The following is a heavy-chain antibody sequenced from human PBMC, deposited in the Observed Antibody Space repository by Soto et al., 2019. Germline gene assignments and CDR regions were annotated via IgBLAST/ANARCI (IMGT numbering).Heavy chain of an antibody. CDR2: TSYDGSNK. J-gene: IGHJ4*02. Sequence: QVQLVEYAGGEVQPGTSLRLSCVGSGFTFSSYVIHWVRQAPGKGLEWVALTSYDGSNKYYDDSVKGRFTISKDNSRNTVDLQMDNLRLADTAFYYCARWGTTGGLDVWGQGTLVSVSS. CDR1: GFTFSSYV. D-gene: IGHD4-17*01. CDR3: ARWGTTGGLDV. V-gene: IGHV3-30*19.